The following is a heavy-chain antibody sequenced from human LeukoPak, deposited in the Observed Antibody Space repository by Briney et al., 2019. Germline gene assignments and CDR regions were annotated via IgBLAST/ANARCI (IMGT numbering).Heavy chain of an antibody. J-gene: IGHJ4*02. Sequence: GGSLRLSCAASGFTFSSYWMSWVRQAPGKGLDWIGFIRSKTSGGTTEYAASVKGRFTILRDDSKSIAYLQINSLKTEDTAVYYCTRGDGSGSYWGQGTLVTVSS. CDR1: GFTFSSYW. CDR2: IRSKTSGGTT. CDR3: TRGDGSGSY. V-gene: IGHV3-49*04. D-gene: IGHD1-26*01.